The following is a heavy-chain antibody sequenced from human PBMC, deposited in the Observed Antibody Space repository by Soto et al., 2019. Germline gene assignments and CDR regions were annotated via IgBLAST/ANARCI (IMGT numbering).Heavy chain of an antibody. CDR1: GYTFTSFG. CDR3: ARDHRGGTDAFDI. V-gene: IGHV1-18*01. Sequence: GAEVKKPGASVKVSCKASGYTFTSFGISWVRQAPGQGLEWMGWISAYNGNTNYAENLQGRVTMTTDTSTSTAYMELRSLRSDDTTVYYCARDHRGGTDAFDIWGQGTMVTVSS. CDR2: ISAYNGNT. J-gene: IGHJ3*02. D-gene: IGHD2-15*01.